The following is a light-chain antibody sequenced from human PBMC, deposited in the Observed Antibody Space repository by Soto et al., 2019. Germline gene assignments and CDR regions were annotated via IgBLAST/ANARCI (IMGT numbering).Light chain of an antibody. Sequence: QSVLPQPPSASGTPGLRVTISCSGSTSNIASNFVYWYQHLPGTAPKLLSFKNNLRPSGVPDRFSGSKSGTSASLAISGLRLEDEADYYCLAWDGNLSGDVFGTGTKLAVL. V-gene: IGLV1-47*01. CDR1: TSNIASNF. CDR2: KNN. CDR3: LAWDGNLSGDV. J-gene: IGLJ1*01.